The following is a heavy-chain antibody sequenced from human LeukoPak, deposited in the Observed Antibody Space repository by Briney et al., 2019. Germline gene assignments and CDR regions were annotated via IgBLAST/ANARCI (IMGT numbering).Heavy chain of an antibody. Sequence: PSETLSLTCTVSGGSSSSYYWNWIRQPAGKGLEWIGRIHTSGSTNYNPSLKSRVTVSVDTSKNQFSLRLSSVTAADTAVYYCARGKVVAGTPGQNSWDHWGQGTLVTVSS. V-gene: IGHV4-4*07. D-gene: IGHD6-19*01. J-gene: IGHJ4*02. CDR3: ARGKVVAGTPGQNSWDH. CDR2: IHTSGST. CDR1: GGSSSSYY.